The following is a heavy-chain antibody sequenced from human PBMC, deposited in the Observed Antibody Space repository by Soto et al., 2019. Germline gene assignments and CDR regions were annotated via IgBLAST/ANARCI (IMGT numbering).Heavy chain of an antibody. V-gene: IGHV1-3*04. Sequence: QVQLVQSGAEVKKPGASVEVSCKASGYTFSVYAIHWVRQAPGQRLEWMGWINTASGQTRYSQKFQGSVTITGDTTASTAYMAVDRLSSEDTAVYYCARDLAGNSYYGMDVWGQGTTVTVSS. CDR2: INTASGQT. J-gene: IGHJ6*02. CDR3: ARDLAGNSYYGMDV. CDR1: GYTFSVYA.